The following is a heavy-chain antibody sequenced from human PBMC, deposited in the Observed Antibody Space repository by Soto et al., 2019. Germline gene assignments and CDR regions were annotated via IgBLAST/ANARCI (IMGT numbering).Heavy chain of an antibody. CDR2: IWYDGSNQ. V-gene: IGHV3-33*01. J-gene: IGHJ6*02. CDR1: GFNFGSHG. D-gene: IGHD2-21*02. CDR3: ARWGDWKRMDV. Sequence: QVQLVESGGGVVQSGRSLRLSCAASGFNFGSHGMHWVRQAPGKGLEWVAVIWYDGSNQIYADSVKGRFTISRDNSKSTLYLQMNSLRVDDTAVYYCARWGDWKRMDVWGQGTTVTVSS.